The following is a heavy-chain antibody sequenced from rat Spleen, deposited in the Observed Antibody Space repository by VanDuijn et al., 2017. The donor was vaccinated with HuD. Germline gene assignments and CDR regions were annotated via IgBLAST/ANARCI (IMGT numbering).Heavy chain of an antibody. CDR3: ATYSDYATSPFAY. V-gene: IGHV5-31*01. CDR1: GFTFNNYW. CDR2: ISNTGGGYT. Sequence: EVQLVESGGGLVQPGRSLKLSCVASGFTFNNYWMTWIRQAPGKGLEWVASISNTGGGYTYYRDSVKGRFTISRDNAKNTQYLQMDSLRSEDTATYYCATYSDYATSPFAYWGRGALVTVSS. D-gene: IGHD1-6*01. J-gene: IGHJ3*01.